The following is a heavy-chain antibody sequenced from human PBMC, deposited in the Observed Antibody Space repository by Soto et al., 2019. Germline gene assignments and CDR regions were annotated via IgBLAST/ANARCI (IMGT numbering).Heavy chain of an antibody. CDR1: GGSISSSSYS. Sequence: QLQLQESGPRLVKPSETLSLTCSVSGGSISSSSYSWGWIRQPPGKGLEWIGTIYYSGSTLYNPSLEGRAAISADTPTNQLSLRLSSVTAADTAVYYCGRQPGHCGSTTCFGYYSVDVWGQGTTVTVS. D-gene: IGHD2-2*01. V-gene: IGHV4-39*01. J-gene: IGHJ6*02. CDR3: GRQPGHCGSTTCFGYYSVDV. CDR2: IYYSGST.